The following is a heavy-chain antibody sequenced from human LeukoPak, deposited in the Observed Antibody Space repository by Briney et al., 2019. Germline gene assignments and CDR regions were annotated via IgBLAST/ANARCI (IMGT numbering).Heavy chain of an antibody. CDR2: IYTSGST. D-gene: IGHD6-19*01. V-gene: IGHV4-4*07. CDR1: GGSISSYT. J-gene: IGHJ4*02. Sequence: SETLSLTCTVSGGSISSYTWSWIRQPAGKGLEWIGRIYTSGSTDYNPPLKSRVTMSVDTSKNQFSLKLSSVTAADTAVYYCARETYSNGWYFDYCGQGTLVTVSS. CDR3: ARETYSNGWYFDY.